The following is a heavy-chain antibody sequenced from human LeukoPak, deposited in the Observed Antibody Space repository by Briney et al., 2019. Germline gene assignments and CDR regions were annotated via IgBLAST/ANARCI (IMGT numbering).Heavy chain of an antibody. CDR2: IYTSGST. J-gene: IGHJ4*02. CDR1: GGSISSYY. Sequence: PSETLSLTCTISGGSISSYYWSWIRQPAGKGLEYIGRIYTSGSTHYNPSLRSRVTMSVDTSNNQFSLKLSSVTAADTAVYYCARGAYYGSGSLYFDYWGQGTLVTVSS. CDR3: ARGAYYGSGSLYFDY. D-gene: IGHD3-10*01. V-gene: IGHV4-4*07.